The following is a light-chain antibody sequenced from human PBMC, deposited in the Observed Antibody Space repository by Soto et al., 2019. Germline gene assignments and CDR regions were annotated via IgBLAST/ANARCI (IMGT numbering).Light chain of an antibody. Sequence: QSAVTQPPSASGTPGQRVTISCSGSSSNIGSNYVYWYQHLPGTAPKLLISRNNQRPSGVPDRFSGSKSGTSASLAISGLRSEDEADYYCAAWDDSLSGGVFGGGTKLTVL. CDR2: RNN. V-gene: IGLV1-47*01. J-gene: IGLJ3*02. CDR3: AAWDDSLSGGV. CDR1: SSNIGSNY.